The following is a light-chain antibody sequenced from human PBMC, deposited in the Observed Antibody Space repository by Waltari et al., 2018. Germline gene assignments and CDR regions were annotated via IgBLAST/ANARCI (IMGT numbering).Light chain of an antibody. CDR2: WAS. Sequence: DMVMTKSPDSLAVCLGERAKINCKSRQSVLYTSNNKNYLAWYQQRPGQPPKLLIRWASTRESGVPDRFSGSGSGTDFTLTITSLQAEDVAVYYCQEYYSPQLTFGGGTKVEIK. CDR1: QSVLYTSNNKNY. V-gene: IGKV4-1*01. J-gene: IGKJ4*01. CDR3: QEYYSPQLT.